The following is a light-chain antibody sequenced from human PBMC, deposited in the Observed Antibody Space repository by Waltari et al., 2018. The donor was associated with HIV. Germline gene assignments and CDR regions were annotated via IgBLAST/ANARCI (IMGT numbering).Light chain of an antibody. CDR3: QQFFSFPRT. Sequence: DIVMTQSPDSLAVSLGGRATTTCKSRQSVLSSSNNKNHLAWYQQKPGQPPKLLFYWASIREVGVPDRFTGSGSGTIFNLTVSSLQADDVAVYYCQQFFSFPRTFGQGTKVEI. CDR1: QSVLSSSNNKNH. J-gene: IGKJ1*01. V-gene: IGKV4-1*01. CDR2: WAS.